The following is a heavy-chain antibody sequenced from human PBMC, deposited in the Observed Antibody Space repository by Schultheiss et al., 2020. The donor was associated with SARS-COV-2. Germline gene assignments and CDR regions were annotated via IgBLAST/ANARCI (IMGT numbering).Heavy chain of an antibody. V-gene: IGHV4-34*01. D-gene: IGHD6-6*01. CDR1: GGSFSGYY. Sequence: SETLSLTCAVYGGSFSGYYWSWIRQPPGKGLEWIGEINHSGSTNYNPSLKSRVTISADTSKNQFSLKLSSVTAADTAVYYCARSRIAARPTPARDYYYYGMDVWGQGTTVTVSS. J-gene: IGHJ6*02. CDR3: ARSRIAARPTPARDYYYYGMDV. CDR2: INHSGST.